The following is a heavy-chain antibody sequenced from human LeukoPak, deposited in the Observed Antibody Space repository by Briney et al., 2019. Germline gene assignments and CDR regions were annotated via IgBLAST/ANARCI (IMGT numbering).Heavy chain of an antibody. V-gene: IGHV3-23*01. CDR2: ISGSGGST. D-gene: IGHD3-9*01. J-gene: IGHJ4*02. CDR1: GFTFSKYA. Sequence: GGSLRLSCAASGFTFSKYAMSWVRQAPGKGLEWVSDISGSGGSTYYADSVKGRFTISRDNSKNTLYLQMNSLRAEDTAVYYCAKVFYDILTGNDYWGQGTLVTVSS. CDR3: AKVFYDILTGNDY.